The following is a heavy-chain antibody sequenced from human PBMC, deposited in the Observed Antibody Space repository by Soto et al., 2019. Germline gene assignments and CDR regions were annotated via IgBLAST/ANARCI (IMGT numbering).Heavy chain of an antibody. D-gene: IGHD6-13*01. CDR2: IYYSGVS. V-gene: IGHV4-59*01. Sequence: SDTLSLTCTVSGGSMRSYYWSWIRQPPGKGLEWIGYIYYSGVSNYNPPPKSRVTMSVDTSNNQFFLKLNSVTAADTAVYYCAREGTSSWSGDYGMDVWGQGTTVT. J-gene: IGHJ6*02. CDR3: AREGTSSWSGDYGMDV. CDR1: GGSMRSYY.